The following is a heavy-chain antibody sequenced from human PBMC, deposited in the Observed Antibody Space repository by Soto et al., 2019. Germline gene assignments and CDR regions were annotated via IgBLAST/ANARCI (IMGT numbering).Heavy chain of an antibody. V-gene: IGHV5-51*01. CDR2: IYPGDSHT. CDR3: ARHHIVELLMDV. D-gene: IGHD2-15*01. J-gene: IGHJ6*02. CDR1: RYSFTSYW. Sequence: PGESVKISCNGSRYSFTSYWIGWVLHMPGKGLEWMGIIYPGDSHTRYSPSFQGQVTISADKSISTAYLQWSSLKASDTAMYYCARHHIVELLMDVWGQGTTVTVSS.